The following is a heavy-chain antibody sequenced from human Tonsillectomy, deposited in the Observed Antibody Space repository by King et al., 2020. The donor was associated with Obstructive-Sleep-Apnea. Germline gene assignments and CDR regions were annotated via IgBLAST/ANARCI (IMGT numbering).Heavy chain of an antibody. CDR3: AKDIGIATLYFDY. J-gene: IGHJ4*02. V-gene: IGHV3-9*01. CDR2: ISCNSGRI. Sequence: EWQLVQSGGGLVQPGRSLRLSCAASGFTFDDYAMHWVRQAPGKGLEWVSGISCNSGRIGYADSVKGRFTISRDNAKNSLYLQMNRLRAEDTALYYCAKDIGIATLYFDYWGQGTLVTVSS. D-gene: IGHD3-3*01. CDR1: GFTFDDYA.